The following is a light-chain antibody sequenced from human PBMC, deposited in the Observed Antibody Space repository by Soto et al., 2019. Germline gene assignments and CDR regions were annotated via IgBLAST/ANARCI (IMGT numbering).Light chain of an antibody. Sequence: DIQVTQSPSSPSASVEDRVTITCRASQGMRNDLGWYQQKPGKAPKRLIYAASSLQSGVPSRFSGSGSGTEFTLTVSSLQPEDFATYYCLQQSSYPPLTFGGGTKVEIK. J-gene: IGKJ4*01. CDR2: AAS. CDR3: LQQSSYPPLT. CDR1: QGMRND. V-gene: IGKV1-17*01.